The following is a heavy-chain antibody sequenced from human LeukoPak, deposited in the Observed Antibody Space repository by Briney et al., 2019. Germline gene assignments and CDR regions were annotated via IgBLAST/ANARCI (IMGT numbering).Heavy chain of an antibody. D-gene: IGHD3/OR15-3a*01. CDR3: ARQTGSGLFTLP. CDR1: RVSISSSNSY. CDR2: IYYTGNT. J-gene: IGHJ4*02. Sequence: SETLSLTCTVSRVSISSSNSYWGWIRQPPGRGLEWIGSIYYTGNTYYNASLKSRVTISIDTSKNQISLRLTSVTATDTAMYYCARQTGSGLFTLPGGQGTLVTVSS. V-gene: IGHV4-39*01.